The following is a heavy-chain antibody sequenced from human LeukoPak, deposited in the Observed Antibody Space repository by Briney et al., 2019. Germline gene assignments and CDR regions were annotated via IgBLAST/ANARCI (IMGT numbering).Heavy chain of an antibody. CDR1: GFTFSTYA. CDR2: ISGSGGST. Sequence: GGSLRLSCAASGFTFSTYAMSWVRQAPGKGLEWVSAISGSGGSTYQSDSVKGRFTISRDNSKNSLYLQMNSLRTEDTALYYCAKTFGLRYYYYGMDVWGQGTTVTVSS. CDR3: AKTFGLRYYYYGMDV. D-gene: IGHD3/OR15-3a*01. V-gene: IGHV3-23*01. J-gene: IGHJ6*02.